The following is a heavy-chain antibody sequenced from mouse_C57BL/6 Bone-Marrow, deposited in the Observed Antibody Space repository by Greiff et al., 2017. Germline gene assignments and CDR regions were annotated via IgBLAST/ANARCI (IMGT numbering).Heavy chain of an antibody. CDR3: AREGGYYYGSSYWDGAMDY. J-gene: IGHJ4*01. CDR2: INPGSGGT. Sequence: QVHVKQSGAELVRPGTSVKVSCKASGYAFTNYLIEWVKQRPGQGLEWIGVINPGSGGTNYTEKFKGKATLTADKSSSTAYMQLSSLTSEDSAVYFCAREGGYYYGSSYWDGAMDYWGQGTSVTVSS. V-gene: IGHV1-54*01. CDR1: GYAFTNYL. D-gene: IGHD1-1*01.